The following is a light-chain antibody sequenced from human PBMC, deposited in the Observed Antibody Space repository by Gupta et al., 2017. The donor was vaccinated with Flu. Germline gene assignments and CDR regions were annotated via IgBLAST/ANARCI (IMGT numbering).Light chain of an antibody. Sequence: DVVMTQSPLSLPVTLGQTASISCRPSQSLVYSDGNTVLHWFRQRPGQAPRRLIYLVSHRESGVPDRFSGSGSGTEFTLKISRVEAEDVGIYFCMQGAHWPWAFGQGTKVEI. CDR1: QSLVYSDGNTV. CDR2: LVS. V-gene: IGKV2-30*01. J-gene: IGKJ1*01. CDR3: MQGAHWPWA.